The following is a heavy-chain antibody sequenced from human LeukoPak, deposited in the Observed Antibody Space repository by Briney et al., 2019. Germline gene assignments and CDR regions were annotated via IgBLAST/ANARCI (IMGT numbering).Heavy chain of an antibody. D-gene: IGHD6-13*01. J-gene: IGHJ4*02. V-gene: IGHV4-38-2*02. CDR3: AREGKQQGIY. CDR2: IYHSGST. CDR1: GYSISSGYY. Sequence: SETLSLTCTVSGYSISSGYYWGWIRQPPGKGLEWIGSIYHSGSTYYNPSLKSRVTISVDTSKNQFSLKLSSVAAADTAVYYCAREGKQQGIYWGQGTLVTVSS.